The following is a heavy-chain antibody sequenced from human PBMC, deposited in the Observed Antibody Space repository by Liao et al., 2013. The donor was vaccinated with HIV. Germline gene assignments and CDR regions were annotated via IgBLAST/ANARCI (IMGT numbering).Heavy chain of an antibody. D-gene: IGHD3-3*01. CDR1: GGSMSSYY. Sequence: QVQLQESGPGLVKPSETLSLSCTVSGGSMSSYYWNWIRQTPGQRPEWLAYVSDSGSTNYRPSLESRIAISVDTSKNQFSLKLSSVTAADTAVYYCARDHPSGYCDYWGQGTLVTVSS. V-gene: IGHV4-59*01. CDR3: ARDHPSGYCDY. CDR2: VSDSGST. J-gene: IGHJ4*02.